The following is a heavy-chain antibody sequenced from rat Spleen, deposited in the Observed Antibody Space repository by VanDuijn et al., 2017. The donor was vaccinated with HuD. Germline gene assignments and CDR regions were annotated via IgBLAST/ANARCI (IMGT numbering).Heavy chain of an antibody. J-gene: IGHJ2*01. V-gene: IGHV5-31*01. CDR3: ARPYVYYGRDY. Sequence: EVELVESGGGLVQPGRSLKLSCVASGFTFNNYWMSWICQAPGKGLEWVASIPNSGGSIYYPDSVKSRFTISRDNAKSSLYLQMDSLRSEDTATYYCARPYVYYGRDYWGQGVMVTVSS. CDR1: GFTFNNYW. D-gene: IGHD1-6*01. CDR2: IPNSGGSI.